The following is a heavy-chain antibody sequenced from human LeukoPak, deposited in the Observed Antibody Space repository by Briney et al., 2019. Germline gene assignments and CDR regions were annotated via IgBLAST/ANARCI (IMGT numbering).Heavy chain of an antibody. J-gene: IGHJ4*02. CDR2: IYYSGST. V-gene: IGHV4-39*02. CDR3: AREMATPYFDY. D-gene: IGHD5-24*01. CDR1: GGSISNSSYY. Sequence: SETLSLTCTVSGGSISNSSYYWGWIRQPPGKGLEWIGSIYYSGSTYYNPSLKSRVTISVDTSKNQFSLKLSSVTAADTAVYYCAREMATPYFDYWGQGTLVTVSS.